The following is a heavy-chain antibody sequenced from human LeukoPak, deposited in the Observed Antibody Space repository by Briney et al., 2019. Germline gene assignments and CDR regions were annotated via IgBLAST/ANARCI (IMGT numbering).Heavy chain of an antibody. CDR2: IIPIFGTA. Sequence: SVKVSCKASGGTFISYAISWVRQAPGQGLEWMGGIIPIFGTANYAQKFQGRVTITADESTSTAYMELSSLRSEDTAVYYCAREYSSGQDASDIWGQGTMVTVSS. V-gene: IGHV1-69*13. CDR1: GGTFISYA. J-gene: IGHJ3*02. CDR3: AREYSSGQDASDI. D-gene: IGHD3-22*01.